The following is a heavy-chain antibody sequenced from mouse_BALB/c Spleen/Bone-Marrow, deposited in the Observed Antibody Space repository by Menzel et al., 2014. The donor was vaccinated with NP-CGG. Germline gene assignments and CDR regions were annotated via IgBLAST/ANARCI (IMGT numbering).Heavy chain of an antibody. V-gene: IGHV1S56*01. CDR2: IYPGDFNT. Sequence: VKLMESGPELVKPGASVRISCKASGYTFTSYYIHWVKQRPGQGLERIGWIYPGDFNTKYNEKFKGKATLTADKSSSTAYMQLSSLTSEDSAVYFCARKSQRAYDSMNYWGPGTSVTVSS. CDR1: GYTFTSYY. CDR3: ARKSQRAYDSMNY. J-gene: IGHJ4*01. D-gene: IGHD2-4*01.